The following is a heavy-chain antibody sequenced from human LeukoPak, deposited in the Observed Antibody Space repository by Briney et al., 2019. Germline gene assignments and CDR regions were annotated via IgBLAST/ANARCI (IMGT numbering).Heavy chain of an antibody. V-gene: IGHV3-53*01. CDR1: GFTVSTDH. Sequence: GGSLILSCAASGFTVSTDHMSWVRQAPGKGLEWVAVSYSGGSRYHAESVKGRFTISRDNAKNSLCLQMNSLRAEDTAVYYCARDLPYTPAGDYWGQGTLVTVSS. CDR3: ARDLPYTPAGDY. D-gene: IGHD3-16*01. CDR2: SYSGGSR. J-gene: IGHJ4*02.